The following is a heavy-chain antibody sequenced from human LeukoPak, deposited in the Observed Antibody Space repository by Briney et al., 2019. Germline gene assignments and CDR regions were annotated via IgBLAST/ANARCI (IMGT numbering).Heavy chain of an antibody. V-gene: IGHV3-30*02. CDR3: AKDQSPNLGYRGYDSFHPIDY. D-gene: IGHD5-12*01. J-gene: IGHJ4*02. CDR2: IRYDGSNK. CDR1: GFTFSSYG. Sequence: GGSLRLSYAESGFTFSSYGMHWVRQAPGKGLEWVSFIRYDGSNKYYADSVKGRLTISRDNSKNTLYLQMNSLRAEDTAVYYCAKDQSPNLGYRGYDSFHPIDYWGQGTLVTVSS.